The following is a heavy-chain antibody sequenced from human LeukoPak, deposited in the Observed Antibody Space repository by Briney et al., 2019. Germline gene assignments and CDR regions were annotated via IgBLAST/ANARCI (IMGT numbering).Heavy chain of an antibody. Sequence: GGSLRLSSAAPGFTFSSYAMSWVRQAPGKRLEWVSAISGSGGSTYYADSVKGRFTICEDNSKNTLYLKMSSRRAEDTAVYYCAKRGGSSPDRPFDYWGQGTLVTVSS. CDR3: AKRGGSSPDRPFDY. V-gene: IGHV3-23*01. D-gene: IGHD6-13*01. J-gene: IGHJ4*02. CDR1: GFTFSSYA. CDR2: ISGSGGST.